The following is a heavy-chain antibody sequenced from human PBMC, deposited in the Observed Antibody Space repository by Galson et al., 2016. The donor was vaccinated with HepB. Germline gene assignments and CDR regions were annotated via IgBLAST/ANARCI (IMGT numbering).Heavy chain of an antibody. Sequence: SLRLSCAASDFRFSSYNMVWVRQVPGKGLEWVAVVWYAGVKKFYGESVRGRFTVSRDNSKNSLSLQMTSLGDEDSAVYYCVRGDVYIPVDLWGQGTTVTVSS. V-gene: IGHV3-33*01. CDR3: VRGDVYIPVDL. CDR1: DFRFSSYN. CDR2: VWYAGVKK. J-gene: IGHJ6*02. D-gene: IGHD5-24*01.